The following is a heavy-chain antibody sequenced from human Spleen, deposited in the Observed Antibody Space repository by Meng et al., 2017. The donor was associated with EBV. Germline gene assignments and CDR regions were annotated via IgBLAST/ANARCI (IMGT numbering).Heavy chain of an antibody. CDR3: ARVVEGSGSFDY. D-gene: IGHD3-10*01. CDR2: ISAYNGNT. Sequence: QGPLGPAGAEVKKPGASGKVSCKASGYTFTSYGISWVRQAPGQGLEWMGWISAYNGNTNYAQKLQGRVTMTTDTSTSTAYMELRSLRSDDTAVYYCARVVEGSGSFDYWGQGTLVTVSS. V-gene: IGHV1-18*01. CDR1: GYTFTSYG. J-gene: IGHJ4*02.